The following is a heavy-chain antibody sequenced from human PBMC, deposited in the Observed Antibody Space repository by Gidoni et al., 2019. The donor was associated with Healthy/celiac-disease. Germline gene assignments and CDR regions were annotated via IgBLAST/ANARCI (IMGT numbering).Heavy chain of an antibody. CDR2: IIPIFGTA. V-gene: IGHV1-69*06. CDR3: ARDAGLITTVGYANWFDP. CDR1: GGTFSSYA. Sequence: QVQLVQSGAEVKKPGSSVKVSCKASGGTFSSYAISWVRQAPGQGLEWMGGIIPIFGTANYAQKFQGRVTITADKSTSTAYMELSSLRSEDTAVYYCARDAGLITTVGYANWFDPWGQGTLVTVSS. D-gene: IGHD3-3*01. J-gene: IGHJ5*02.